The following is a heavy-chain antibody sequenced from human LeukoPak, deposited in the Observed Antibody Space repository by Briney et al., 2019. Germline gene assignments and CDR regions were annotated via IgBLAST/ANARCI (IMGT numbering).Heavy chain of an antibody. CDR1: GFTFSNDR. CDR3: ARGRGGSYHY. J-gene: IGHJ4*02. CDR2: INTDGSTT. D-gene: IGHD1-26*01. V-gene: IGHV3-74*01. Sequence: GGSLRLSYAASGFTFSNDRMHWVRQAPGKGLVWVSRINTDGSTTTYADSVKGRFTISRDNAKNTLYLQMNSLRVEDTAVYYCARGRGGSYHYWGQGTLVTVSS.